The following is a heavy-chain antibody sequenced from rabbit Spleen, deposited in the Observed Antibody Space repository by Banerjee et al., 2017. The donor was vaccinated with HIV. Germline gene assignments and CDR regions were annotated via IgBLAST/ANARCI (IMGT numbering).Heavy chain of an antibody. D-gene: IGHD4-1*01. CDR2: IYTGRGGT. CDR3: ARYYIFYGMDL. CDR1: GFDFSSYS. Sequence: QLKETGGGLVQPGGSLTLSCKTSGFDFSSYSMSWVRQAPGKGLEWIGAIYTGRGGTDYANWVNGRFTIFSDNAQYTVDLQMHSLTAADTATYFCARYYIFYGMDLWGQGTLVTVS. J-gene: IGHJ6*01. V-gene: IGHV1S7*01.